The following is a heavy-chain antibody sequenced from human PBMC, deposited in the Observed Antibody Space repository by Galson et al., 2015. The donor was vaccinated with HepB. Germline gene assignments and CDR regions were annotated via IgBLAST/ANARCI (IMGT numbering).Heavy chain of an antibody. CDR2: VNNVGSTT. V-gene: IGHV3-74*01. CDR1: GFTFSNSW. Sequence: SLRLSCAASGFTFSNSWMHWVRQAPGKGLVWVSRVNNVGSTTSYADSVKGRFTISRDNAKNTLYLQMNSLRAEDTAVYYCARDGGYYGSGSETYWGQGTLVTLSS. D-gene: IGHD3-10*01. CDR3: ARDGGYYGSGSETY. J-gene: IGHJ4*02.